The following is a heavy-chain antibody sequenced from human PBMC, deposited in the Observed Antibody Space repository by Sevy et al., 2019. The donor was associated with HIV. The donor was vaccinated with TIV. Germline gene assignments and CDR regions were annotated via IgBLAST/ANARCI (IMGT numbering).Heavy chain of an antibody. CDR3: ASLPNNYYDSSGYSGKDAFDI. Sequence: GGSLRLSCAASGFTFSSFGMHWVRQAPGKGLEWVAVIWNDRSNKHYADPVKGRFTISRDNSKNTLYLHMNSLRAEDTAVYYCASLPNNYYDSSGYSGKDAFDIWGQGTMVTVSS. CDR2: IWNDRSNK. J-gene: IGHJ3*02. V-gene: IGHV3-33*01. CDR1: GFTFSSFG. D-gene: IGHD3-22*01.